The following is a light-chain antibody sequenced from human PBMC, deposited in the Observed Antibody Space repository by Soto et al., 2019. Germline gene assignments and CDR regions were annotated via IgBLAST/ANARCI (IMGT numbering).Light chain of an antibody. Sequence: DIVMTQSPLSLPVTPGEPASISCRSSQSLLDSNGYNFLDWYLQKPGQSPQLLISLGSNRASGVPDRFSGSGSGTDFTLKISRVEAEDVGVYYCMQALQTPLTFGGGTKVEIK. CDR1: QSLLDSNGYNF. CDR2: LGS. CDR3: MQALQTPLT. V-gene: IGKV2-28*01. J-gene: IGKJ4*01.